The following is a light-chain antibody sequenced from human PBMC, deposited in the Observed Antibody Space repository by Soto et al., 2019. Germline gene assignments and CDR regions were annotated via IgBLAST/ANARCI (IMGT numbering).Light chain of an antibody. CDR3: QEYTTYSRT. CDR2: DVS. CDR1: QSVSSW. V-gene: IGKV1-5*01. Sequence: DIQMTQSPSTLSASVGDRVTITCRASQSVSSWLAWYQQKPGKVPTVLIYDVSTLQSGVPSRFSGGGSGTEFTLTITSLQPDDFATYYCQEYTTYSRTFGQGTKVEVK. J-gene: IGKJ1*01.